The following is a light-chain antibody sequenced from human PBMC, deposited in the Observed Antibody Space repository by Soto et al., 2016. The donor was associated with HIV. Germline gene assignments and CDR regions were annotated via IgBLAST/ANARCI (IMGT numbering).Light chain of an antibody. CDR3: YSAADNKYV. J-gene: IGLJ1*01. Sequence: SYELTQPSSVSVSPRQTARITCSGDVLAKKYARWFQQKPGQAPVLVIYKDSERPSGIPERFSGSSSGTTVTLTISGAQVEDEADYYCYSAADNKYVFGTGTKVTVL. CDR1: VLAKKY. V-gene: IGLV3-27*01. CDR2: KDS.